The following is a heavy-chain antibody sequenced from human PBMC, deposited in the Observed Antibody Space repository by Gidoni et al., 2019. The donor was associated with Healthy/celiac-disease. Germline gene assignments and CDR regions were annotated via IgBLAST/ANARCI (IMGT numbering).Heavy chain of an antibody. D-gene: IGHD1-26*01. CDR3: ARGGGILVGATWRYYFDY. Sequence: QVQLVQSGAEVKKPGASVTVSCKASGYTFNSYDNHWVRQATGQGLEWMGWMNPNRCNTGYAQKVQGIVTMTRNTSISTAYMELSSLRSEDTAVYYCARGGGILVGATWRYYFDYWGQGTLVTVSS. CDR2: MNPNRCNT. V-gene: IGHV1-8*01. J-gene: IGHJ4*02. CDR1: GYTFNSYD.